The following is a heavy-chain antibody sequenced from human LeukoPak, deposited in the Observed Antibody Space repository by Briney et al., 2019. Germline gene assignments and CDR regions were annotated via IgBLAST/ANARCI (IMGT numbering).Heavy chain of an antibody. Sequence: ASVKVSCKASGYTFTGYYIHWVRQAPGQGPEWMGWINPNSGDTKYAQKFQGWVTMTRDTSITTAYMELSRLRSEDTAVYYCARGAGTYWHFDLWGRGTLVTVSS. V-gene: IGHV1-2*04. D-gene: IGHD3-10*01. CDR1: GYTFTGYY. J-gene: IGHJ2*01. CDR3: ARGAGTYWHFDL. CDR2: INPNSGDT.